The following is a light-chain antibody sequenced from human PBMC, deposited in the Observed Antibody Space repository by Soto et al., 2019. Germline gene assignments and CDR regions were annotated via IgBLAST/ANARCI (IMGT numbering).Light chain of an antibody. J-gene: IGKJ5*01. CDR1: QGIGST. CDR3: QQRNSWPPIT. CDR2: GAS. V-gene: IGKV3D-15*01. Sequence: EIVMTQSPATLSVSPGERATLSCRASQGIGSTLAWYQQKPGQTPRLLIYGASSRASGVPARFSGSGSGTDFTLTISSLEPEDFALYYCQQRNSWPPITFGQGTRLEIK.